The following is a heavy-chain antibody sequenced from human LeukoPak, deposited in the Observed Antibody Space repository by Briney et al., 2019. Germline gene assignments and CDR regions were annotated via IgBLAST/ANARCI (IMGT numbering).Heavy chain of an antibody. D-gene: IGHD1-26*01. Sequence: GGSLRLSCAASGFTFSSYAMHWVRQAPGKGLEWVAVISYDGSNKYYADSVKGRFTISRDNAKNSLYLQMNSLRAEDTALYYCAKDGGDGGSYFNWFDPWGQGTLVTVSS. CDR3: AKDGGDGGSYFNWFDP. V-gene: IGHV3-30-3*01. CDR2: ISYDGSNK. CDR1: GFTFSSYA. J-gene: IGHJ5*02.